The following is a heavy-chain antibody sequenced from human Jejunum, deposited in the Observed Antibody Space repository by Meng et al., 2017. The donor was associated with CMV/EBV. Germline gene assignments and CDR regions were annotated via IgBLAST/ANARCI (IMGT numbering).Heavy chain of an antibody. CDR1: GWSINTYY. V-gene: IGHV4-59*01. J-gene: IGHJ4*02. CDR3: ATSSGWTYYFDN. Sequence: FPVSGWSINTYYWGWIRQPPGKGLEWIGHSYYSGTTNYNPSLKSRVTISLDTSETQFSLSLSSVTAADTAVYYCATSSGWTYYFDNWGRGTLVTVSS. CDR2: SYYSGTT. D-gene: IGHD6-19*01.